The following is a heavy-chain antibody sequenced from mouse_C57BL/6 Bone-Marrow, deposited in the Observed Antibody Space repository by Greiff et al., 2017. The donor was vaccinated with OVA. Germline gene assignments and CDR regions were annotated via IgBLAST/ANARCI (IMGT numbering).Heavy chain of an antibody. CDR3: TRKGLGRRRKYFDY. V-gene: IGHV1-5*01. CDR1: GYTFTSYW. CDR2: IYPGNSDT. D-gene: IGHD4-1*01. J-gene: IGHJ2*01. Sequence: VQLKQSGAELVRPGASVKMSCKPSGYTFTSYWMHWVKQRPGQGLEWIGAIYPGNSDTSYNQKFKGKAKLTAVTSASTAYMELSSLTNEDSAVYYCTRKGLGRRRKYFDYWGQGTTLTVSS.